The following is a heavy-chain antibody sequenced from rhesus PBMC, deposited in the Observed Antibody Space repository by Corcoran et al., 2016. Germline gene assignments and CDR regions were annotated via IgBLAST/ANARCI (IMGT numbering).Heavy chain of an antibody. CDR3: AKDKGYSGSWHAFDF. J-gene: IGHJ3*01. Sequence: EVQLVESGGGLVQPGGSLRLSCAASGFTFSSYGMSWVRQAPGNGLEWVSYISNGAGSTYYPDTGKGRFTISRDNSKNTLSLQMNSLRAEDTAVYYCAKDKGYSGSWHAFDFWGQGLRVTVSS. D-gene: IGHD6-25*01. CDR1: GFTFSSYG. CDR2: ISNGAGST. V-gene: IGHV3S5*01.